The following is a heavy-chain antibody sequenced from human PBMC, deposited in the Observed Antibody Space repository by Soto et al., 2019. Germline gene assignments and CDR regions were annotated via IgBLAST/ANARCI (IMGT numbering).Heavy chain of an antibody. CDR2: IYWNENG. CDR1: GFSLSTSGVG. J-gene: IGHJ4*02. D-gene: IGHD6-19*01. Sequence: SGPTLANPTQTLTLTCTFSGFSLSTSGVGVGWIRQSPGKALEWLALIYWNENGRYTPSLKSRLTITKDTSKNQVVLTMTNVDPVDTGTYYCAYRLGIALAGKSLAFDYWGQGIVVTVSS. V-gene: IGHV2-5*01. CDR3: AYRLGIALAGKSLAFDY.